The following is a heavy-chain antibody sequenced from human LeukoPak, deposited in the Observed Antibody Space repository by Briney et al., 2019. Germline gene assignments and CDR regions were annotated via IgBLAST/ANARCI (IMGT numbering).Heavy chain of an antibody. D-gene: IGHD3-3*01. J-gene: IGHJ4*02. CDR1: GGSISSSSYY. V-gene: IGHV4-39*01. Sequence: PSETLSLTCTVSGGSISSSSYYWGWIRQPPGKGLEWIGSIYYSGSTYYNPSLKSRVTISVDTSKNQFSLKLSSVTAADTAVYYCARHVQFWSGYLYYFDYWGQGTLVTVSS. CDR3: ARHVQFWSGYLYYFDY. CDR2: IYYSGST.